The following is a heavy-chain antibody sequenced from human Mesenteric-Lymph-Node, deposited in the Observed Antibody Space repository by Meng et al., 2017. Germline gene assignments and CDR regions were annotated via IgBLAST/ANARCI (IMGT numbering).Heavy chain of an antibody. V-gene: IGHV3-21*01. D-gene: IGHD1-14*01. CDR1: GFTFSSYS. J-gene: IGHJ5*02. Sequence: GGSLRLSCAASGFTFSSYSMNWVRQAPGKGLEWVSSISSSSSYIYYADSVRGRFTISRDNSKNTLYLQMNSLRAEDTAVYYCAREPDHRSWLDTWGQGTLVTVSS. CDR2: ISSSSSYI. CDR3: AREPDHRSWLDT.